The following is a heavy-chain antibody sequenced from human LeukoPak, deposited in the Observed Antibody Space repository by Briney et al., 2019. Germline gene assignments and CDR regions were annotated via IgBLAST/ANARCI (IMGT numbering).Heavy chain of an antibody. CDR2: ISAYNGNT. V-gene: IGHV1-18*01. CDR3: ALTMTTGTTDWFDP. Sequence: ASVKVSCKASGYTFTSYGISWVRQAPGRGLEWMGWISAYNGNTNYAQKLQGRVTMTTDTSTSTAYMELRSLRSDDTAVYYCALTMTTGTTDWFDPWGQGTLVTVSS. CDR1: GYTFTSYG. D-gene: IGHD4-17*01. J-gene: IGHJ5*02.